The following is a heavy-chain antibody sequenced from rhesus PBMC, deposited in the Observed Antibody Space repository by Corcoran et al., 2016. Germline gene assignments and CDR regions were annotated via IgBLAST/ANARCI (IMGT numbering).Heavy chain of an antibody. D-gene: IGHD2-21*01. CDR3: ARGYPEYCTGSGCPEYFEF. V-gene: IGHV4-173*01. CDR1: GCSISRTY. Sequence: QVQLQESGPGLVKPSATLSLTCAVSGCSISRTYWSWIRPPPGRVLAWVGRISGSGGSTDYNPSLKSRVTISTDTSKNQFSLKLSSVTAADTAGYYCARGYPEYCTGSGCPEYFEFWGQGALVTVSS. J-gene: IGHJ1*01. CDR2: ISGSGGST.